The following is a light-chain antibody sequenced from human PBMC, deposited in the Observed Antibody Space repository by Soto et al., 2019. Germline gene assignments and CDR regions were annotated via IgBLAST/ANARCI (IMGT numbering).Light chain of an antibody. Sequence: EMVLTQSPDTLSLSPGERATLSCRASQSVSSTYLAWYQQKPGQAPRLLIYGASSRTTGIPDRFSGSGSGTDFILTISRLEPEDFAMYYCQQYGSSWTFGQGTKVEIK. CDR1: QSVSSTY. J-gene: IGKJ1*01. CDR2: GAS. CDR3: QQYGSSWT. V-gene: IGKV3-20*01.